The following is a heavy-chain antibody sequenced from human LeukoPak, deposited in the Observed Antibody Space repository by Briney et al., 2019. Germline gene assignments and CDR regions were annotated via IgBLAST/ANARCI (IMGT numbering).Heavy chain of an antibody. CDR2: ISYDGSNK. D-gene: IGHD3-3*01. CDR1: GFTFSSYG. V-gene: IGHV3-30*18. CDR3: AKDIKRITIFGVVTGIDY. Sequence: GVTLRLSCAASGFTFSSYGMHWVRQAPGKGLEWVAVISYDGSNKHYADSVKGRFTISRDNSKNTLYLQMISLRAEDTAVYYCAKDIKRITIFGVVTGIDYWGQGTLVTVSS. J-gene: IGHJ4*02.